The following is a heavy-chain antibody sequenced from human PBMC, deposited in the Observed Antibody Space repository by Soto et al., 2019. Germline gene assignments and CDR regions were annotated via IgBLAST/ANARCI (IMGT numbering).Heavy chain of an antibody. CDR1: GLDFRSYA. V-gene: IGHV3-48*03. CDR3: ARETLRDAIDI. J-gene: IGHJ3*02. CDR2: IRANDESI. Sequence: LTLSCVASGLDFRSYAMTSVRQAPGKGLEWVSNIRANDESIYYADSVKGRVSVSRDNAKNSLFLEMNSLRVDDTAVYYCARETLRDAIDIWGQGTMVTVSS.